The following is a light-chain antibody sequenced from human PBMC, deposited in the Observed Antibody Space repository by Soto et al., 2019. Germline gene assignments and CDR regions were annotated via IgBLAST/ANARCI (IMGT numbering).Light chain of an antibody. J-gene: IGKJ3*01. CDR3: MQVLQTPLFT. Sequence: DIVMTQSPLSLPVTPGEPASISCRSSQSLLHSNGYNYLDWYLQKPGQSPQLLIYLGSNRASGVPDRFRGSGTGTDFTLKISRVEAEDVGVCYCMQVLQTPLFTFGPGTKVDIK. CDR1: QSLLHSNGYNY. CDR2: LGS. V-gene: IGKV2-28*01.